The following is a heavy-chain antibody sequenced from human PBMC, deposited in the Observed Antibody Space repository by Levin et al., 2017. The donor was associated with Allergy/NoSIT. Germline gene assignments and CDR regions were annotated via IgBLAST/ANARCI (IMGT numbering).Heavy chain of an antibody. J-gene: IGHJ3*02. Sequence: SETLSLTCTVSGGSISSYYWSWIRQPPGKGLEWIGYIYYSGTTNYNPSLKSRVTISVDTSKNQFSLKLSSVTAADTAVYYCARMGDSSGAFDIWGQGTMVTVSS. CDR2: IYYSGTT. D-gene: IGHD3-22*01. CDR1: GGSISSYY. V-gene: IGHV4-59*01. CDR3: ARMGDSSGAFDI.